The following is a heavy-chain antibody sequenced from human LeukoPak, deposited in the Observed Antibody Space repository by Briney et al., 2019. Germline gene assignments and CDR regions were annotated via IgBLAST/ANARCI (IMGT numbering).Heavy chain of an antibody. Sequence: GGSLGLSCAASGLTFSTYTMNWVRQAPGKGLEWVSSISSSSSYLYYADSVKGRFTISRANAKNSLYLEMNSLRAEDTAVYYCARGADYDILTGYMDVWGKGTTVTVSS. CDR3: ARGADYDILTGYMDV. D-gene: IGHD3-9*01. CDR2: ISSSSSYL. J-gene: IGHJ6*03. V-gene: IGHV3-21*01. CDR1: GLTFSTYT.